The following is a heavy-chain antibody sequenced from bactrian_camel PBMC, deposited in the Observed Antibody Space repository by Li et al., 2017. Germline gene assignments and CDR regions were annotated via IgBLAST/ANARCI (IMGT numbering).Heavy chain of an antibody. CDR1: GDTTSKFC. CDR3: AAGRHVCFAGSVVREYWYTS. Sequence: HVQLVESGGGSVQAGGSLRLSCVVSGDTTSKFCIAWFRQALGKEREGVAAIDRRSDDFRVSDSVKGRFAISQDNAKNTVYLQMNNLKPDDTAAYSRAAGRHVCFAGSVVREYWYTSWGQGTQVTVS. CDR2: IDRRSDDF. J-gene: IGHJ4*01. V-gene: IGHV3-3*01. D-gene: IGHD2*01.